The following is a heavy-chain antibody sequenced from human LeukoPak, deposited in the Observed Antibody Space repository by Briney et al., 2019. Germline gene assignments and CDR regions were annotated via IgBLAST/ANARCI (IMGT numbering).Heavy chain of an antibody. CDR1: GGSISTYY. CDR2: ISASGGT. CDR3: ARSPHNSAWYEKRFDP. D-gene: IGHD6-19*01. V-gene: IGHV4-4*08. J-gene: IGHJ5*02. Sequence: SETLSLTCTVSGGSISTYYWSWIRQSPGKGLEWIADISASGGTNYNPSLESRVTVSIDSSKNQFPLKLSSVTAADTAVFYCARSPHNSAWYEKRFDPWGQGTLVTVSS.